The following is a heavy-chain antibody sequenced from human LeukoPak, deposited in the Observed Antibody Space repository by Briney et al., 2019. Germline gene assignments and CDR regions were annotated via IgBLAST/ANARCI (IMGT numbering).Heavy chain of an antibody. CDR2: IIPIFGTA. Sequence: ASVKVCCKASGGTFSSYAISWVRQAPGQGLEWMGGIIPIFGTANYAQKFQGRVTITTDESTSTAYMELSSLRSEDTAVYYCARRYGSGSYYSNYFDYWGQGTLVTVSS. J-gene: IGHJ4*02. CDR3: ARRYGSGSYYSNYFDY. V-gene: IGHV1-69*05. CDR1: GGTFSSYA. D-gene: IGHD3-10*01.